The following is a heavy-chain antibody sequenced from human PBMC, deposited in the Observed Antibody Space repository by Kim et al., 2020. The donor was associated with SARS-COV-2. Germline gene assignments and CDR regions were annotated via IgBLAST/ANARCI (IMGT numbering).Heavy chain of an antibody. V-gene: IGHV1-45*03. CDR2: ITPFNGNT. Sequence: SVKVSCKASGYTFTYRYLHWVRQAPRQALEWMGWITPFNGNTNYAQKFQDRVTITRDRSMSTAYMELSSLRSEDTAMYYCASFHEEDAAFDIWGQGTMVTVSS. CDR3: ASFHEEDAAFDI. CDR1: GYTFTYRY. D-gene: IGHD2-15*01. J-gene: IGHJ3*02.